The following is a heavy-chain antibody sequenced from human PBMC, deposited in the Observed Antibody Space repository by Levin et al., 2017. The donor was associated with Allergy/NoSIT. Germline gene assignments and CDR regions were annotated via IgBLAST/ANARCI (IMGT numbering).Heavy chain of an antibody. D-gene: IGHD2-15*01. CDR3: ARDIVSYCSGGSCYHAPRYYGMDV. J-gene: IGHJ6*02. CDR1: GFTFSSYG. CDR2: IWYDGSNK. Sequence: GGSLRLSCAASGFTFSSYGMHWVRQAPGKGLEWVAVIWYDGSNKYYADSVKGRFTISRDNSKNTLYLQMNSLRAEDTAVYYCARDIVSYCSGGSCYHAPRYYGMDVWGQGTTVTVSS. V-gene: IGHV3-33*01.